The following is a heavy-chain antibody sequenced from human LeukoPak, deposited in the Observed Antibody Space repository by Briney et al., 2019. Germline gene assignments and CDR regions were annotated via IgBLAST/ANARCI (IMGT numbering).Heavy chain of an antibody. V-gene: IGHV4-30-4*02. D-gene: IGHD6-19*01. Sequence: SETLPLTCTVSGGSISSGDYYWSWIRQPPGKGLEWIGYIYYSGSTYYNPSLKSRVTISVDTSKNQFSLKLSSVTAADTAVYYCARQSAGTPPTYYYYFYYMDVWGKGTTVTVSS. J-gene: IGHJ6*03. CDR2: IYYSGST. CDR3: ARQSAGTPPTYYYYFYYMDV. CDR1: GGSISSGDYY.